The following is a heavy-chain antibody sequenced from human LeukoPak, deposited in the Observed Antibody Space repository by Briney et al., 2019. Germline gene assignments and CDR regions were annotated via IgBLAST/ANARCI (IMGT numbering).Heavy chain of an antibody. CDR3: AKTSYYYDSSGSDFDY. Sequence: GGSLRLSCAASGFTFSSYGMHWVRQAPGKGLEWVAFIRHDGSNKYYADSVKGRFTISRDNSKNTLYLQMNSLRAEDAAVYYCAKTSYYYDSSGSDFDYWGQGTLVTVSS. V-gene: IGHV3-30*02. CDR1: GFTFSSYG. J-gene: IGHJ4*02. CDR2: IRHDGSNK. D-gene: IGHD3-22*01.